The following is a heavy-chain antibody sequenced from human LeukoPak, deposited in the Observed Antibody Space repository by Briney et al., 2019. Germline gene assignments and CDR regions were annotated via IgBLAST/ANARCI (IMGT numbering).Heavy chain of an antibody. V-gene: IGHV3-7*03. CDR1: GFTFSNFW. CDR3: AKEGRSLQTY. D-gene: IGHD5-24*01. Sequence: GGSLRLSCAASGFTFSNFWMSWVRLAPGKGLEWVANIKEDGTETYYVDSVKGRFTISRDNAKNSLYLQMNSLRVEDTAVYYCAKEGRSLQTYWGQGTLVTVSS. CDR2: IKEDGTET. J-gene: IGHJ4*02.